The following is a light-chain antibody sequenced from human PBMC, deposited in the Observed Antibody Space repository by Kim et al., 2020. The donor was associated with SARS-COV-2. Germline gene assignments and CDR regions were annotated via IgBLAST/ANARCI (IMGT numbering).Light chain of an antibody. CDR2: GAS. CDR3: QQSGSSPLT. CDR1: QSVSSSY. J-gene: IGKJ4*01. V-gene: IGKV3-20*01. Sequence: PGERATLSCRASQSVSSSYLAWYQQKPGQAPRLLIYGASSRATGIPDRFSGSGSGTDFTLTISRLEPEDFAVYYCQQSGSSPLTFGGGTKVDIK.